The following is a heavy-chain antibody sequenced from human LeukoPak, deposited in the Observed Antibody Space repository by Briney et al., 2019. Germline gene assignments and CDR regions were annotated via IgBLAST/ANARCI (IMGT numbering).Heavy chain of an antibody. D-gene: IGHD1-26*01. CDR2: IFYSGSA. V-gene: IGHV4-59*01. CDR3: AREGSGSYCFDY. CDR1: GGSISSYY. J-gene: IGHJ4*02. Sequence: SETLSLTCTVSGGSISSYYWSWIRQPPGKGLEWIGNIFYSGSANYNPSLKSRVTISVDTSKNQFSLNVTSVTAADTAVYYCAREGSGSYCFDYWGQGTLVTVSS.